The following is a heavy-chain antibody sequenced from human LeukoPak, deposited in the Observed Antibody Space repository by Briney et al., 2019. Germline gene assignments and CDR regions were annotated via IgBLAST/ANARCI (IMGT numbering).Heavy chain of an antibody. CDR3: ARDPHGIAVAVDGFDP. CDR1: GYTFTGYH. V-gene: IGHV1-2*02. J-gene: IGHJ5*02. Sequence: GASVKVSCTASGYTFTGYHMHWVRQAPGQGLEWMGWINPNSGGTNYAQKFQGRVTMTRDTSISTAYMELRRLRSDDTAVYYCARDPHGIAVAVDGFDPWGQGTLVTVSS. D-gene: IGHD6-19*01. CDR2: INPNSGGT.